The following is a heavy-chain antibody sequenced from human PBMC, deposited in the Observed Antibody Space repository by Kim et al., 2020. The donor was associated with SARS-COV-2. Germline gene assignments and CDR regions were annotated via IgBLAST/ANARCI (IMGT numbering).Heavy chain of an antibody. CDR3: ARASNYYYYGMDV. D-gene: IGHD4-4*01. J-gene: IGHJ6*02. Sequence: AQKFQGRVTMTRNTSISTAYMELSSLRSEDTAVYYCARASNYYYYGMDVWGQGTTVTVSS. V-gene: IGHV1-8*01.